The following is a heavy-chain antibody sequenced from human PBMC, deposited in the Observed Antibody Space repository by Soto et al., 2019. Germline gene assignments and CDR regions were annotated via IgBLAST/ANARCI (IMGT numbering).Heavy chain of an antibody. V-gene: IGHV3-21*01. Sequence: EVQLVESGGGLVKPGGSLRLSCAASGFTFSSYSMQWVRQAPGKGLEWVSYISTSSTYIYYADSVKGRFTISRDNAKNSLYLQMNSLRAEDTALYYCAREGYSGYDFDYWGQGTLVTVSS. CDR2: ISTSSTYI. J-gene: IGHJ4*02. D-gene: IGHD5-12*01. CDR3: AREGYSGYDFDY. CDR1: GFTFSSYS.